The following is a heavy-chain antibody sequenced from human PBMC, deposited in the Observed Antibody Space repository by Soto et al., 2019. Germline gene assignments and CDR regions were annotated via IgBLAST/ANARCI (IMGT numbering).Heavy chain of an antibody. J-gene: IGHJ6*02. D-gene: IGHD3-9*01. Sequence: EVQLVESGGGLVQPGRSLRLSCAASGFTFDDYAMHWVRQAPGKGLEWVSGISWNSGSIGYADSVKGRFTISRDSAKNSLYLQMNSLRAEDTALYYCAKEMRDWYAPIYYYYYGMDVWGQGTTVTVSS. CDR1: GFTFDDYA. CDR3: AKEMRDWYAPIYYYYYGMDV. CDR2: ISWNSGSI. V-gene: IGHV3-9*01.